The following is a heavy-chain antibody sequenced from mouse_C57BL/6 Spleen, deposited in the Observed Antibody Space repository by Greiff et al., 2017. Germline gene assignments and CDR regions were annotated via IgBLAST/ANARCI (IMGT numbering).Heavy chain of an antibody. J-gene: IGHJ2*01. CDR3: ARGNYGSSFLDY. V-gene: IGHV1-80*01. CDR1: GYAFSSYW. Sequence: QVQLKESGAELVKPGASVKISCKASGYAFSSYWMNWVKQRPGKGLEWIGQIYPGDGDTNYNGKFKGKATLTADKSSSTAYMQLSSLTSEDSAVYFCARGNYGSSFLDYWGQGTTLTVSS. CDR2: IYPGDGDT. D-gene: IGHD1-1*01.